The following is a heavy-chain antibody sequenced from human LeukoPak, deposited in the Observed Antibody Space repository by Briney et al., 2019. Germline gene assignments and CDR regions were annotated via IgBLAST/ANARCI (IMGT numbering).Heavy chain of an antibody. Sequence: GGSLRLSCAASGFTFSSYWMHWVRQAPGKGLVWVSRINSDGSSTSYADSVKGRFTISRDNAKNTLYLQMNSLRAEDTAVYYCARSHYTLPYYFDYWGQGTLVTVSS. V-gene: IGHV3-74*01. D-gene: IGHD1-26*01. J-gene: IGHJ4*02. CDR1: GFTFSSYW. CDR2: INSDGSST. CDR3: ARSHYTLPYYFDY.